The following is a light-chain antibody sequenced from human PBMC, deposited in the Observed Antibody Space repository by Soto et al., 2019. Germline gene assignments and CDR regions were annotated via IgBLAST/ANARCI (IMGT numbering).Light chain of an antibody. CDR1: QSVSSN. Sequence: EIVMTQSPATLSVSPGERATISCRASQSVSSNLAWYQQKPGQAPRLLIYGASTRATGIPARFSGSGSGTEFTLTISSLQSEDFAVYYCQQYYDWPITFGQGTRLDIK. J-gene: IGKJ5*01. CDR3: QQYYDWPIT. V-gene: IGKV3-15*01. CDR2: GAS.